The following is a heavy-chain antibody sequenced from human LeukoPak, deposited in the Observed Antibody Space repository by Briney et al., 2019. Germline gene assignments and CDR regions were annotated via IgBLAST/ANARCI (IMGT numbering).Heavy chain of an antibody. CDR1: GGSISSSSYY. CDR3: ARHPYIAAHDY. J-gene: IGHJ4*02. Sequence: SETLPLTCTVSGGSISSSSYYWGWIRQPPGKGLEWIGSIYYSGSTYYNPSLKSRVTISVDTSKNQFSLKLSSVTAADTAVYYCARHPYIAAHDYWGQGTLVTVSS. D-gene: IGHD6-13*01. CDR2: IYYSGST. V-gene: IGHV4-39*01.